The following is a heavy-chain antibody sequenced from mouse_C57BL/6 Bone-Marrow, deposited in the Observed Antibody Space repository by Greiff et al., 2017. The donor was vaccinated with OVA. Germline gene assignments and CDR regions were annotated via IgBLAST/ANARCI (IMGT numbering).Heavy chain of an antibody. CDR3: ARGRITGFAY. Sequence: DVMLVESGGGLVKPGGSLKLSCAASGFTFSDYGMHWVRQAPEKGLEWVAYISSGSSTIYYADTVKGRFTISRDNAKNTLFLQMTSLRSEDTAMYYCARGRITGFAYWGQGTLVTVSA. CDR2: ISSGSSTI. CDR1: GFTFSDYG. J-gene: IGHJ3*01. V-gene: IGHV5-17*01. D-gene: IGHD1-1*01.